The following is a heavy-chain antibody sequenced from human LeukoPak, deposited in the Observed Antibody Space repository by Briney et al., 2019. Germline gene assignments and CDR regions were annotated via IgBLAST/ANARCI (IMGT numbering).Heavy chain of an antibody. CDR2: ISAYNGNT. CDR3: ARPITIFGVVREGYFDY. Sequence: ASVKVSCKASGYTFTSYGISWVRQAPGQGLEWTGWISAYNGNTNYAQKLQGRVTMTTDTSTSTAYMELRSLRSDDTAVYYCARPITIFGVVREGYFDYWGQGTLVTVSS. V-gene: IGHV1-18*01. CDR1: GYTFTSYG. D-gene: IGHD3-3*01. J-gene: IGHJ4*02.